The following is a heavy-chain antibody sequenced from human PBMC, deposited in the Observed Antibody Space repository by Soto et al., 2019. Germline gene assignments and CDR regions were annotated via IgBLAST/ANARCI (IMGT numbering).Heavy chain of an antibody. J-gene: IGHJ5*02. Sequence: SETLSLTCTVSGGSISSSSYYWGWIRQPPGQGLEWIGSINYSGRTYYNPSLKSRVTISVDTSKNQFSLKLSSVTAADTAVYYCARQGPSIVVVVAAIGWFDPWGQGTLVTVSS. V-gene: IGHV4-39*01. D-gene: IGHD2-15*01. CDR1: GGSISSSSYY. CDR2: INYSGRT. CDR3: ARQGPSIVVVVAAIGWFDP.